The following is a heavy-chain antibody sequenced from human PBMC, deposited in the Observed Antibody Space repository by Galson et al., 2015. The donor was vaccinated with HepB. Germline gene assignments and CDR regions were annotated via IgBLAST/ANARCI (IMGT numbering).Heavy chain of an antibody. V-gene: IGHV3-23*01. CDR1: GFTFSSYA. D-gene: IGHD6-19*01. CDR2: ISGSGGST. Sequence: SLRLSCAASGFTFSSYAMSWVRQAPGKGLEWVSAISGSGGSTYYADSVKGRFTISRDNSKNTLYLQMNSLRAEDTAVYYCAKESYSSGWYVRIMIRSFDYWGQGTLVTVSS. J-gene: IGHJ4*02. CDR3: AKESYSSGWYVRIMIRSFDY.